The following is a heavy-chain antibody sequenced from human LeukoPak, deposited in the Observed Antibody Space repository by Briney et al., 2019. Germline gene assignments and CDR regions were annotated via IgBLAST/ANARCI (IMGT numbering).Heavy chain of an antibody. V-gene: IGHV1-2*02. CDR1: GYTFTSYD. J-gene: IGHJ5*02. Sequence: ASVKVSCKASGYTFTSYDINWVRQATGQGLEWMGWMNPNSGGTNYAQEFQGRVTMTRDTSISTAYMELSTLRSDDTAVYYCALIGDHAWFDPWGQGTLVTVSS. CDR2: MNPNSGGT. D-gene: IGHD3-10*01. CDR3: ALIGDHAWFDP.